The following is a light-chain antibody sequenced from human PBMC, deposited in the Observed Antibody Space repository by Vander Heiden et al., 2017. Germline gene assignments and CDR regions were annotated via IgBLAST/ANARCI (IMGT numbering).Light chain of an antibody. J-gene: IGKJ4*01. CDR2: GAS. CDR1: QGIGND. CDR3: LQHNSYPLT. Sequence: DIQMTQSPSSLSASVGDRVTITCRASQGIGNDLGWFQQKPGKAPKRLIYGASSLQSGVPSRFSGSGSGTECTLTISSLQPEDFATYYCLQHNSYPLTFGGGTKVVIK. V-gene: IGKV1-17*01.